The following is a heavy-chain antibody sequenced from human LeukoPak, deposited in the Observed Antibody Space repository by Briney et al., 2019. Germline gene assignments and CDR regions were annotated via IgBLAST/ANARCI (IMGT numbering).Heavy chain of an antibody. D-gene: IGHD3-9*01. CDR1: GGTFSSYA. CDR2: IIPILGIA. Sequence: SVKVSCKASGGTFSSYAISWVRQAPGQGLEWMGRIIPILGIANYAQKFQGRVTMTRDTSISTAYMELSSLGSEDTAIYYCARGLGDYNTDWFPVSGYWGQGTLVTVSS. CDR3: ARGLGDYNTDWFPVSGY. V-gene: IGHV1-69*04. J-gene: IGHJ4*02.